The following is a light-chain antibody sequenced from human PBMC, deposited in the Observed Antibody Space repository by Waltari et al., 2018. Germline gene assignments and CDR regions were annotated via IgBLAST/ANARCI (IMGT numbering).Light chain of an antibody. Sequence: QSVLTQPPSASATPGQRVTISCSGTTSHIGNTVVNWYQQLPGKAPKLLIYMSGQRPAGVPDRFSGSKSGASAALAISGLQSEDEADYYCAAWDDSMNGHWVFGGGTKVTVL. CDR1: TSHIGNTV. CDR2: MSG. V-gene: IGLV1-44*01. CDR3: AAWDDSMNGHWV. J-gene: IGLJ3*02.